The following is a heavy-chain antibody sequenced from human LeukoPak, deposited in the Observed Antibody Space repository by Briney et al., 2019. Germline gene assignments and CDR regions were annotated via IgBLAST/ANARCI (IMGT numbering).Heavy chain of an antibody. CDR1: GGSISSSSYY. CDR2: IYYSGST. D-gene: IGHD3-22*01. J-gene: IGHJ3*02. CDR3: ASLKNYYDSSGNLVTDAFDI. V-gene: IGHV4-39*07. Sequence: PSETLSLTCTVSGGSISSSSYYWGWIRQPPGKGLEWIGSIYYSGSTYYNPSLKSRVTISVDTSKNQFSLKLSSVTAADTAVYYCASLKNYYDSSGNLVTDAFDIWGQGTMVTVSS.